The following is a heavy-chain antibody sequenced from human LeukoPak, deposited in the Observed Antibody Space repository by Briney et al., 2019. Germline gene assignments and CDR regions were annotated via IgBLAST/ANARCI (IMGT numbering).Heavy chain of an antibody. CDR1: GFTFSSYG. CDR2: IWNDGSDK. CDR3: AKPTRGSGSFLIDF. Sequence: GGSLGLSCAASGFTFSSYGMHWARQAPGKGLEWVAVIWNDGSDKYYADSVKGRFTISRDNSKNTLYLQMNSLRAEDTAVYYCAKPTRGSGSFLIDFWGQGTLVTVSS. D-gene: IGHD1-26*01. V-gene: IGHV3-33*06. J-gene: IGHJ4*02.